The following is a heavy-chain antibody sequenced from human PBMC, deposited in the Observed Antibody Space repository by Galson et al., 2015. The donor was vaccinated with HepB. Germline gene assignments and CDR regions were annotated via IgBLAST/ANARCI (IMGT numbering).Heavy chain of an antibody. Sequence: QSGAEVKKPGESLKISCKVSGYNFTNYWIGWVRQMPGKGLEWMGLIYPGDSDPRYSPSVQGQVTFSGDKSISTAYLQWSSLKASDTAMYYCARQFCGGGSCIFDKWGQGTLVTVSS. CDR3: ARQFCGGGSCIFDK. V-gene: IGHV5-51*01. CDR2: IYPGDSDP. D-gene: IGHD2-15*01. CDR1: GYNFTNYW. J-gene: IGHJ4*02.